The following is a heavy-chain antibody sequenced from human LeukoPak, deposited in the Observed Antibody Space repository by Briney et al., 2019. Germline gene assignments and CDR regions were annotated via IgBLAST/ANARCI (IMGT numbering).Heavy chain of an antibody. CDR2: IKKDGSEK. CDR1: GFTFSSYW. J-gene: IGHJ4*02. CDR3: AREMGWNYGGY. V-gene: IGHV3-7*05. Sequence: TGGSLRLSCAASGFTFSSYWMTWVRQAPGKGLEWVANIKKDGSEKYYVDSVRGRFTISRDNAKNSPYLQMNSLRAEDTAVYYCAREMGWNYGGYWGQGTLVTVSS. D-gene: IGHD1-7*01.